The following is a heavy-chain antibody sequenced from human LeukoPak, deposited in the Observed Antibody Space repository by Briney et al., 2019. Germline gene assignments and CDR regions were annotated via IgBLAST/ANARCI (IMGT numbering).Heavy chain of an antibody. CDR2: IDPADGET. Sequence: ASVKISCKASGYIFKNYFIHWIQQSRGKGLKWMGRIDPADGETKYAEKFQGRVTLTADTPTETVYMEMSSLRFEDTALYYCSTVFAGYNSVIMPPVVPDYWGQGTLVSVSA. CDR3: STVFAGYNSVIMPPVVPDY. CDR1: GYIFKNYF. J-gene: IGHJ4*02. V-gene: IGHV1-69-2*01. D-gene: IGHD3-10*01.